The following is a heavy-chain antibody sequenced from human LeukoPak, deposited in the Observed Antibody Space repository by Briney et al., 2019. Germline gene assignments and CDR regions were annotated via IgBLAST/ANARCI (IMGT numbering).Heavy chain of an antibody. CDR1: GGTFSSYA. D-gene: IGHD4-17*01. Sequence: GASVKVSCKASGGTFSSYAISWVRQAPGPGLEWMGGIIPIFGTANYAQKFQGRVTITADESTSTAYMELSSLRSEDTAVYYCARHLDYGDYGDYYYYGMDVWGKGTTVTVSS. CDR3: ARHLDYGDYGDYYYYGMDV. J-gene: IGHJ6*04. V-gene: IGHV1-69*13. CDR2: IIPIFGTA.